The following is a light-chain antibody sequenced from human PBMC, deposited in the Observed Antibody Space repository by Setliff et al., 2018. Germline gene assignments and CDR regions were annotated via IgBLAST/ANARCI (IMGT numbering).Light chain of an antibody. J-gene: IGLJ3*02. V-gene: IGLV2-14*03. CDR3: SSYTTNNWL. CDR1: SSDVGGYNY. CDR2: DVS. Sequence: QSVLTQPASVSGSPGQSITISCTGTSSDVGGYNYVSWYQQHPGKAPKLMIYDVSNRPSGVSNRFSGSKSGNTASLTISGLQAEDEADYYCSSYTTNNWLFGGGTK.